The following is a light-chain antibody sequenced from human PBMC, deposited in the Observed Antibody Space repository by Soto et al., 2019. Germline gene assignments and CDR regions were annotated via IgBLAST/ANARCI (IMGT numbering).Light chain of an antibody. Sequence: PGESAPLSCRASPSVSNSLAWYQHKPGQAPRLLIYDASNRATGVPARFSGSGSGTDFTLTISSLEPEDFAVYYCQQRSNWPPITFGQGTRLEIK. V-gene: IGKV3-11*01. CDR1: PSVSNS. CDR2: DAS. CDR3: QQRSNWPPIT. J-gene: IGKJ5*01.